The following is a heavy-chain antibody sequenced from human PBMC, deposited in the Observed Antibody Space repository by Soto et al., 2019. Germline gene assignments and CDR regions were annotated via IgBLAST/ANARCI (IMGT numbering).Heavy chain of an antibody. V-gene: IGHV4-59*01. CDR2: VHFSGTT. D-gene: IGHD2-2*01. CDR1: GDSINNYY. Sequence: SETLSLTCTVSGDSINNYYWSWIRQPPGKGLEWIGYVHFSGTTKYNPSLQSRVTISVDTSKNLFSLNLTSVTAVDTAVYYCARSRAFDIWGQGTVVTV. J-gene: IGHJ3*02. CDR3: ARSRAFDI.